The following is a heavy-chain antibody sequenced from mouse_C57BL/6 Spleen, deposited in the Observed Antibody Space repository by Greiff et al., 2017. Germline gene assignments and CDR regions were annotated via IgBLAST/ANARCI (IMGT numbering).Heavy chain of an antibody. V-gene: IGHV7-3*01. CDR3: ARSYYSWYFDV. Sequence: EVNVVESGGGLVQPGGSLSLSCAASGFTFTDYYMSWVRQPPGKALEWLGFIRNKANGYTTEYSASVKGRFTISRDNSQSILYLQMNALRAEDSATYYCARSYYSWYFDVWGTGTTVTVSS. D-gene: IGHD1-1*01. CDR2: IRNKANGYTT. CDR1: GFTFTDYY. J-gene: IGHJ1*03.